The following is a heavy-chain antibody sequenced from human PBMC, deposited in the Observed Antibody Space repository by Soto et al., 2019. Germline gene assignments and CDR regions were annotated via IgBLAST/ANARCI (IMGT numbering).Heavy chain of an antibody. CDR1: GFTFSSYS. V-gene: IGHV3-21*01. Sequence: GGSLRISCAASGFTFSSYSMNWVRQAPGKGLEWVSSISSSSSYIFYADSVKGRFTISRDTAKSSLYLQMNTLRAEDTAVYYCARAWSHGAYPIDYWGQGTLVTVSS. CDR3: ARAWSHGAYPIDY. D-gene: IGHD3-16*01. CDR2: ISSSSSYI. J-gene: IGHJ4*02.